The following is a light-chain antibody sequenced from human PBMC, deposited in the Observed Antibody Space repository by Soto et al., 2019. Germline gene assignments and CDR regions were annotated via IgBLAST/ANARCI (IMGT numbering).Light chain of an antibody. CDR3: QQYNNRPLT. J-gene: IGKJ4*01. Sequence: EIVMTQSPATLSVSPGERATLSCRASQSVSDNLAWYQQKPGQAPRLLTYVASIRATGIPARFSGTGSGTEFTLTISSLQSEDFAVYYCQQYNNRPLTFGGGTKVEIK. CDR1: QSVSDN. V-gene: IGKV3-15*01. CDR2: VAS.